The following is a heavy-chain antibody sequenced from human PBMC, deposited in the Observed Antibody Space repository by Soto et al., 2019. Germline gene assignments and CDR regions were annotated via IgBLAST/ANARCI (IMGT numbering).Heavy chain of an antibody. Sequence: PLGFLRLSCTASGFTISSYAMRWVRQAPGKGLEWVSAISGSGGSTYYADSVKGRFTIPRDNSKNTLYLQMNSLRAEVTAVYYGASGYEPMYYLAYWGKGTLVPVSS. CDR2: ISGSGGST. CDR1: GFTISSYA. D-gene: IGHD3-10*01. CDR3: ASGYEPMYYLAY. J-gene: IGHJ4*02. V-gene: IGHV3-23*01.